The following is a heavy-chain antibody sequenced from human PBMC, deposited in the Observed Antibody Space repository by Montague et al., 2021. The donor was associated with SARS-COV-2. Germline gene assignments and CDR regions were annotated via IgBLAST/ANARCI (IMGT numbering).Heavy chain of an antibody. CDR2: TYYRSKWYN. CDR3: ASGRMVPYRSSWTTLYYYYGMDV. Sequence: CAISGDSVSSNSAAWNWIRQSPSRGLEWLGRTYYRSKWYNDYAVSVKSRITINPDTSKNQFSLQLNSATPEDTAVYYCASGRMVPYRSSWTTLYYYYGMDVWGQGTTVTVSS. CDR1: GDSVSSNSAA. J-gene: IGHJ6*02. D-gene: IGHD6-13*01. V-gene: IGHV6-1*01.